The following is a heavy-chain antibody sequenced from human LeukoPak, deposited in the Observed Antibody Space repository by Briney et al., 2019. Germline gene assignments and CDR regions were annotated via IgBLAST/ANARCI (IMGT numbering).Heavy chain of an antibody. J-gene: IGHJ4*02. CDR2: ISKTSAT. D-gene: IGHD6-13*01. CDR1: GFTLSSYS. Sequence: GGSLRLSCAASGFTLSSYSMNWVRQAPGKGLEWVSYISKTSATYYADSVKGRFTISRDNAKNALYLQMNNLSDEDTAVYYCARGHEYISSRYRSPAYFDYWGQGTLVTVSS. V-gene: IGHV3-48*02. CDR3: ARGHEYISSRYRSPAYFDY.